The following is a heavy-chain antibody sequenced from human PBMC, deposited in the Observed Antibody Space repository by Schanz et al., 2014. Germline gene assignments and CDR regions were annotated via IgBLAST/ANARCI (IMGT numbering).Heavy chain of an antibody. CDR1: GFTFSSYS. D-gene: IGHD1-26*01. Sequence: EVQLVESGGGLVQPGGSLRLSCTASGFTFSSYSMNWVRQAPGKGPEWVSYIRSSSTPIYYADSVKGRFTISRDNAKNSVFLQMNSLRAEDTAVYYCARSRSGFYFDYWGQGTLVTVSS. CDR2: IRSSSTPI. J-gene: IGHJ4*02. CDR3: ARSRSGFYFDY. V-gene: IGHV3-48*01.